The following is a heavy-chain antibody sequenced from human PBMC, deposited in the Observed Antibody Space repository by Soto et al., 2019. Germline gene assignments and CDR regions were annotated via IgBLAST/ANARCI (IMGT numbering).Heavy chain of an antibody. V-gene: IGHV3-30-3*01. CDR2: ISYDGSNK. J-gene: IGHJ6*02. CDR1: GFTFSRYA. Sequence: PGEAIRHSSAASGFTFSRYAMHWFRQVPGKKMEWVAVISYDGSNKYYADSVKGRFTISRDNSKNTLYLQMNSLRAEDTAVYYYARVRDCSRTFCVIYYYYYGMDFCGQGPSVTVSS. CDR3: ARVRDCSRTFCVIYYYYYGMDF. D-gene: IGHD2-2*01.